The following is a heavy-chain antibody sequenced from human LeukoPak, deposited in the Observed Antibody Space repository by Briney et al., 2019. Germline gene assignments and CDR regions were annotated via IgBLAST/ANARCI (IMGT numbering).Heavy chain of an antibody. J-gene: IGHJ5*02. Sequence: GGSLRLSCAASGFTVSSNYVSWVRQAPGKGLEWVSVIYSGGSTYYADSVKGRFTISRDNSKNTLYLQMNSLRAEDTAVYYCARDGTYYYDSSGETWGQGTLVTVSS. V-gene: IGHV3-53*01. CDR1: GFTVSSNY. CDR2: IYSGGST. CDR3: ARDGTYYYDSSGET. D-gene: IGHD3-22*01.